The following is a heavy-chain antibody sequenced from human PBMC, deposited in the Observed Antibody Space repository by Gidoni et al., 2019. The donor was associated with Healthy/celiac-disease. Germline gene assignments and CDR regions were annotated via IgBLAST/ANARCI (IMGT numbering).Heavy chain of an antibody. V-gene: IGHV3-53*01. J-gene: IGHJ6*02. CDR3: ARDRMAAAGTLSHYYYYYGMDV. D-gene: IGHD6-13*01. Sequence: EVQLVEAGGGLIQTGGALSDSCAAAGVTVSSKYMRWVRQAPGKGLEWVSFIYRGGSTYYAASGKGLFTISRDNSKNTLYLQMNSLRAEDTAVYYCARDRMAAAGTLSHYYYYYGMDVWGQGTTVTVSS. CDR2: IYRGGST. CDR1: GVTVSSKY.